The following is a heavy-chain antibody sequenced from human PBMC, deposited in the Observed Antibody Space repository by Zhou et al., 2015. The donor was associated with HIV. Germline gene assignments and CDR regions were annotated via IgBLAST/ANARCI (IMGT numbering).Heavy chain of an antibody. Sequence: QAQLVQSGAEVKKPGASVTVSCKASGYTFNSYDINWVRQATGQGLEWMGWMNPNSGNTGYAQNFQGRVTITADESTSTAYMELSSLRSEDTAVYYCARERVVVARWGVVDVVGPRDHGHRLL. CDR1: GYTFNSYD. CDR3: ARERVVVARWGVVDV. V-gene: IGHV1-8*01. D-gene: IGHD2-2*01. CDR2: MNPNSGNT. J-gene: IGHJ6*02.